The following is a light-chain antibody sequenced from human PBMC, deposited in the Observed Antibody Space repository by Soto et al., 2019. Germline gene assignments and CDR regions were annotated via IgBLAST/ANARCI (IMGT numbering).Light chain of an antibody. CDR2: GAS. Sequence: EIVLTQSPATLSMSPGERASLFCMASQSVNNNFLAWYQQRPGQAPRLLVFGASSRAAGIPERFSGSGSGTDFALTVSRLEPEDFAMYYCQQYGNSPATFGQGTKVEIK. J-gene: IGKJ1*01. CDR3: QQYGNSPAT. V-gene: IGKV3-20*01. CDR1: QSVNNNF.